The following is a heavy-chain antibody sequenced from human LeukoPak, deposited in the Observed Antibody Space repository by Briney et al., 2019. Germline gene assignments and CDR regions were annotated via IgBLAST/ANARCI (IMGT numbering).Heavy chain of an antibody. Sequence: GGCLRLSCAASGFTFSSYSTNWVRQAPGKGLEWVSSISSSSSYIYYADSVKGRFTISRDNAKNSLYLQMNSLRAEDTAVYYCARDLGYYFDYWGQGTLVTVSS. J-gene: IGHJ4*02. CDR3: ARDLGYYFDY. CDR2: ISSSSSYI. CDR1: GFTFSSYS. D-gene: IGHD7-27*01. V-gene: IGHV3-21*01.